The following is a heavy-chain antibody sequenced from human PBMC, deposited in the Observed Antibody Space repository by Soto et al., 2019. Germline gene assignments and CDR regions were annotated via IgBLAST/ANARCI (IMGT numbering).Heavy chain of an antibody. CDR3: ARARPYCSSTSCYPKGRHWFDP. CDR2: ISAYNGNT. J-gene: IGHJ5*02. V-gene: IGHV1-18*01. Sequence: QVQLVQSGAEVKKPGASVKVSCKASGYTFTSYGISWVRQAPGQGLEWMGWISAYNGNTNYAQKLRGRVTMTTDTSTSTAYMELRSLRSDDTAVYYCARARPYCSSTSCYPKGRHWFDPWGQGTLVTVSS. CDR1: GYTFTSYG. D-gene: IGHD2-2*01.